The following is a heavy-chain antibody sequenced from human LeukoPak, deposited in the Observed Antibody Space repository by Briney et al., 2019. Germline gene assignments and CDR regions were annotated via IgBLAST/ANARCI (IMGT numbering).Heavy chain of an antibody. J-gene: IGHJ4*02. CDR2: IIPILGIA. CDR3: ARSDYYDSSGYRFDY. D-gene: IGHD3-22*01. CDR1: GGTFSSYA. V-gene: IGHV1-69*04. Sequence: ASVKVSCKASGGTFSSYAISWVRQAPGQGLEWMGRIIPILGIANYAQKFRGRVTITADKSTSTAYMELSSLRSEDTAVYYCARSDYYDSSGYRFDYWGQGTLVTVSS.